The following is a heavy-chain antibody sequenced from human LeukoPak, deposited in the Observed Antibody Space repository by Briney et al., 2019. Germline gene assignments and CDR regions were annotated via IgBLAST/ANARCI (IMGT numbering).Heavy chain of an antibody. CDR3: ARDAYAYDYVWGSYRYTPYYFDY. CDR1: GFTFSGYS. J-gene: IGHJ4*02. CDR2: ISSSSSYI. V-gene: IGHV3-21*01. Sequence: GGPLRLSCAASGFTFSGYSMNWVRQAPGKGLEWVSSISSSSSYIYYADSVKGRFTISRDNAKNSLYLQMNSLRAEDTAVYYCARDAYAYDYVWGSYRYTPYYFDYWGQGTLVTVSS. D-gene: IGHD3-16*02.